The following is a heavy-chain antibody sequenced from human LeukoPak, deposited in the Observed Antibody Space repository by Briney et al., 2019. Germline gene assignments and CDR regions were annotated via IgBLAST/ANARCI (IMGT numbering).Heavy chain of an antibody. CDR2: IYYSGST. CDR3: ARGHCSSTSCLFDD. CDR1: GGSISSYY. V-gene: IGHV4-59*01. D-gene: IGHD2-2*01. J-gene: IGHJ4*02. Sequence: SETLSLTCTVSGGSISSYYWSWIRQPPGKGLEWIGYIYYSGSTNYNPSLKSRVTISVDTSKNQFSLKLSSVTAADTAVYYCARGHCSSTSCLFDDWGQGTLVTVSS.